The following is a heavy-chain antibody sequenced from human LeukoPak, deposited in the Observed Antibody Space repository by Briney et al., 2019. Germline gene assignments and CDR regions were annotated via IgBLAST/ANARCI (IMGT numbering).Heavy chain of an antibody. J-gene: IGHJ5*02. V-gene: IGHV4-39*01. CDR1: GDSIRSTSHY. Sequence: SETLSLTCIVSGDSIRSTSHYWAWLRQPPGKRLEWIGSIYYSGSTYYNPSLKSRVTISVVTSKNQFSLSLTSVIAADTAVYYCARQGYDMSWFDPWGQGTLVTVSS. CDR3: ARQGYDMSWFDP. CDR2: IYYSGST. D-gene: IGHD3-9*01.